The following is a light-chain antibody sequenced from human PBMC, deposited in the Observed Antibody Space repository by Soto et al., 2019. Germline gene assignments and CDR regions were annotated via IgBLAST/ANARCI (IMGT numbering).Light chain of an antibody. V-gene: IGKV3-11*01. J-gene: IGKJ1*01. CDR2: DVS. CDR1: ESVTDY. Sequence: EIVLTHSPGTLSLYPWEIGTLSCRASESVTDYLAWYQQKPGQAPRLLVYDVSNRAAGIPTRFSGGGSGTDFTLTISNVEPEDFAVYYCQQRSDWPWTFGQGTKVDIK. CDR3: QQRSDWPWT.